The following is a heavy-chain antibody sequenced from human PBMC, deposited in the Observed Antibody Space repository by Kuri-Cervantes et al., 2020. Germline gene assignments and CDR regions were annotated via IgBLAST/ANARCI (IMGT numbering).Heavy chain of an antibody. Sequence: GGSLRLSCAASGFTFSRYWMTWVRQAPGKGLEWVANIKQDGSEKYYVDSVKGRFTISRDNAKKTLYLQMSNLRAEDTAMYYCARGLNTGYWGQGTLVTVSS. CDR1: GFTFSRYW. D-gene: IGHD5-18*01. CDR3: ARGLNTGY. V-gene: IGHV3-7*01. CDR2: IKQDGSEK. J-gene: IGHJ4*02.